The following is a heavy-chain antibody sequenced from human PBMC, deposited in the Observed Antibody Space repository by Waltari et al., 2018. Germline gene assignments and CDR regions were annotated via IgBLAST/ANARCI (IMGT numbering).Heavy chain of an antibody. Sequence: QVQLQESGPGLVTPSETLSLTCTVSGGSISSFFWHWIRQSAEKGLEWLGRSHIIEDTHYNPSLSSRLTMSLDTSKNQFSLRLNSVTAADTATYYCARGVGSETYSNWFDPWGQGIPVTVSS. CDR1: GGSISSFF. V-gene: IGHV4-4*07. CDR3: ARGVGSETYSNWFDP. CDR2: SHIIEDT. D-gene: IGHD3-10*01. J-gene: IGHJ5*02.